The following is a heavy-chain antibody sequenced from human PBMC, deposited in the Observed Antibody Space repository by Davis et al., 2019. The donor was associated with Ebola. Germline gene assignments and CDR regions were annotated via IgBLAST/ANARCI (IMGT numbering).Heavy chain of an antibody. CDR2: INPSGGTT. CDR1: GYTFNIYY. Sequence: AASVKVSCKASGYTFNIYYMYWVRQAPGQGLEWMGIINPSGGTTSYAQKFQGRVTMTRDTSTSTAYMELISLRSKDTAVYYCASPAIAAGAPRYWGQGTLVTVSS. CDR3: ASPAIAAGAPRY. D-gene: IGHD6-13*01. J-gene: IGHJ4*02. V-gene: IGHV1-46*02.